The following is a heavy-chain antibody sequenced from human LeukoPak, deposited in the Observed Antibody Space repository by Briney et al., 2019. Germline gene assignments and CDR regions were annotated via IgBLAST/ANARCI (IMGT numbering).Heavy chain of an antibody. J-gene: IGHJ4*02. CDR3: ARGDIAVASNY. Sequence: SETLSLTCTVSGGSVSSGYYWSWIRQPPGKGLEWIGEINHSGSTNYNPSLKSRVTISVDTSKNQFSLKLSSVTAADTAVYYCARGDIAVASNYWGQGTLVTVSS. D-gene: IGHD6-19*01. V-gene: IGHV4-34*01. CDR2: INHSGST. CDR1: GGSVSSGYY.